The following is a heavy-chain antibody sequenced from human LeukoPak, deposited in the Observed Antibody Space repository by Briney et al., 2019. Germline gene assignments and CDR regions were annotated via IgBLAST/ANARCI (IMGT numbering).Heavy chain of an antibody. J-gene: IGHJ4*02. V-gene: IGHV4-61*02. CDR2: IYTSGST. Sequence: SEPLSLTCTVSGGSISSGSYYWSWIRQPAGKGLEWIGRIYTSGSTNYNPSLKSRVTISVDTSKNHFSLKLSSVTAADTAVHYCVRKWLVWGQGTLVTVSS. D-gene: IGHD5-12*01. CDR1: GGSISSGSYY. CDR3: VRKWLV.